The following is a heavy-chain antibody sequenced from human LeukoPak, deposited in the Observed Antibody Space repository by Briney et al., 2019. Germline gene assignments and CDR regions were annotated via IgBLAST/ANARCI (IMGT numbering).Heavy chain of an antibody. CDR2: INPSGGST. CDR1: GYTFTSYY. CDR3: AKDRELDIVATWVLGSQDNPLDY. V-gene: IGHV1-46*01. Sequence: ASVKVSCKASGYTFTSYYMHWVRQAPGQGLEWMGIINPSGGSTSYAQKFQGRVTMTRDMSTSTVYMELSSLRSEDTAVYYCAKDRELDIVATWVLGSQDNPLDYWGQGTLVTVSS. D-gene: IGHD5-12*01. J-gene: IGHJ4*02.